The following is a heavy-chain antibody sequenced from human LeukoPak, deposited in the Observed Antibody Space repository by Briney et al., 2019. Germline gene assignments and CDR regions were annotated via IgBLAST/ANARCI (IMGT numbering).Heavy chain of an antibody. CDR3: TTEFWGSYNN. CDR1: GFTFTDAW. J-gene: IGHJ1*01. Sequence: GGSLRLSCAASGFTFTDAWMAWVRQPPGKGLEWVGHIKSAKAGRTTDYAAPVKGRFTISSADTKNTLSLQMNRLQSDDTALYYCTTEFWGSYNNWGQGALVTVSS. CDR2: IKSAKAGRTT. D-gene: IGHD1-14*01. V-gene: IGHV3-15*01.